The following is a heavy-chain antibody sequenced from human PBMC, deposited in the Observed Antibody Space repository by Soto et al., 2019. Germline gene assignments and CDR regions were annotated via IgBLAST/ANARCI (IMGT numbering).Heavy chain of an antibody. CDR3: ASVRASIYYDSSGYYEAWFDP. CDR2: ISAYNGNT. CDR1: GYTFTSYG. V-gene: IGHV1-18*01. D-gene: IGHD3-22*01. Sequence: ASVKVSCKASGYTFTSYGISWVRQAPGQGLEWMGWISAYNGNTNYAQKLQGRVTMTTDTSTSTDYMELRSLRSDDTAVYYCASVRASIYYDSSGYYEAWFDPWGQGTLVTVSS. J-gene: IGHJ5*02.